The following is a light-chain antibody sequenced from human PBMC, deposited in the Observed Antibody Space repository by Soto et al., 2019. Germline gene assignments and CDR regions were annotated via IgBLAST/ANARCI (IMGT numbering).Light chain of an antibody. V-gene: IGLV2-14*01. CDR3: SSYTSSNTWV. CDR1: SSDVGGYNY. CDR2: EVS. J-gene: IGLJ3*02. Sequence: QSALTQPASVSGSPGQSITISCTGTSSDVGGYNYVSWYQQLPGKAPKLMIYEVSNRPSGVSNRFSGSKSGNTAPLTISGLQAEDEADYYCSSYTSSNTWVFGGGTKLTVL.